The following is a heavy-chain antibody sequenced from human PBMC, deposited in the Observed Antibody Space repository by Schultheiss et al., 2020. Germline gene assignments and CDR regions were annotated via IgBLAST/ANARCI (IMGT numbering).Heavy chain of an antibody. V-gene: IGHV4-30-4*01. CDR2: IYYSGST. CDR3: ARDGPYGSGTDAFDI. J-gene: IGHJ3*02. Sequence: SETLSLTCTVSGGSISSGSYYWSWIRQPPGKGLEWIGYIYYSGSTYYNPSLKSRVTISVDTSKNQFSLKLSSVTAADTAVYYCARDGPYGSGTDAFDIWGQGTMVTVSS. CDR1: GGSISSGSYY. D-gene: IGHD3-10*01.